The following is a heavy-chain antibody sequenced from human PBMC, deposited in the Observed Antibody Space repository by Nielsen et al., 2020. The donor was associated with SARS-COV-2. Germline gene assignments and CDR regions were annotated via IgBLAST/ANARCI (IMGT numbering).Heavy chain of an antibody. CDR1: GFTFGDYA. Sequence: GGSLRLSCTASGFTFGDYAMSWFRQAPGKGLEWVGFIRSKAYGGTTEYAASVKGRFTISRDDSKSIAYLQMNSLKTEDTAVYYCTTDVVPYYYYYMDVWGKGTTVTVSS. J-gene: IGHJ6*03. CDR2: IRSKAYGGTT. CDR3: TTDVVPYYYYYMDV. D-gene: IGHD2-21*01. V-gene: IGHV3-49*03.